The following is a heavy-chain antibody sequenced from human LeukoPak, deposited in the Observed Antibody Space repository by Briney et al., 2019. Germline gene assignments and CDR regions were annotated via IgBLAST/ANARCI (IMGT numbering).Heavy chain of an antibody. J-gene: IGHJ5*02. V-gene: IGHV3-7*01. CDR2: IRHDGSEK. Sequence: PGGSLRLSCAASGFTYSNYWMSWVRQAPGKGLEWVANIRHDGSEKYYVDSVKGRFTISRDDAKNSLFLQMNSLRAEDTAVYYCARESTEDRPGSWGQGTLVTVSS. CDR1: GFTYSNYW. D-gene: IGHD5/OR15-5a*01. CDR3: ARESTEDRPGS.